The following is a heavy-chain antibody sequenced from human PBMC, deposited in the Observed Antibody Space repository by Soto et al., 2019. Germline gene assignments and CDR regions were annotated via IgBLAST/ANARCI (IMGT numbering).Heavy chain of an antibody. CDR2: MNPNSGNA. D-gene: IGHD3-3*01. V-gene: IGHV1-8*01. Sequence: ASVKVSCKASGYTFTSYDINWVRQATGQGLEWTGWMNPNSGNASYAQKFQGRVTMTGDNSTSTAYMELSSLRSDDTAVYYCAREPHEYWTSYWFDPWGQG. CDR1: GYTFTSYD. J-gene: IGHJ5*02. CDR3: AREPHEYWTSYWFDP.